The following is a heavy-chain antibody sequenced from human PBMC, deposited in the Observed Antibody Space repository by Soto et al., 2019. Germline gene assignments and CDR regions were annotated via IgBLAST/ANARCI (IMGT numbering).Heavy chain of an antibody. D-gene: IGHD3-10*01. CDR2: INHSGST. CDR1: GASFTGYY. CDR3: ARGRVNFDY. V-gene: IGHV4-34*01. Sequence: PSETLSLTCAVCGASFTGYYWSWIRQPPGKGLEWIGEINHSGSTNYNPSLKSRLTMSVDTSKNHFSLKLSSVTAADTAVYYCARGRVNFDYWGQGTLVTVSS. J-gene: IGHJ4*02.